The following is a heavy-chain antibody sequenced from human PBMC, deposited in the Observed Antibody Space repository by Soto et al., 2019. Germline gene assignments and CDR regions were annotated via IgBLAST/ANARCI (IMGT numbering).Heavy chain of an antibody. V-gene: IGHV4-59*01. Sequence: PSETMSLTCTVSGGSISSYYWRWIRQHPGKGLEWIGYIYYSGSTNYNPSLKSRVTISVDTSKNQFSLKLSSVTAADTAVYYCARGGPSPTHYYDYYGMDIWGPGTTVTVS. CDR3: ARGGPSPTHYYDYYGMDI. CDR1: GGSISSYY. D-gene: IGHD4-4*01. CDR2: IYYSGST. J-gene: IGHJ6*02.